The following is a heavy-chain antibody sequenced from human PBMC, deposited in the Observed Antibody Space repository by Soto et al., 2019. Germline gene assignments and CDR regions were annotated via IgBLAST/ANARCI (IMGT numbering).Heavy chain of an antibody. Sequence: ASVKVSCKASGYTFTSYDINWVRQATGQGLEWMGWMNPNSGNTGYAQKFQGRVTMTRNTSISTAYMELSSLRSEDTAVYYCARVSRNGNIVVVVAATPYWFDPWGQGTLVTVSS. J-gene: IGHJ5*02. D-gene: IGHD2-15*01. CDR1: GYTFTSYD. V-gene: IGHV1-8*01. CDR3: ARVSRNGNIVVVVAATPYWFDP. CDR2: MNPNSGNT.